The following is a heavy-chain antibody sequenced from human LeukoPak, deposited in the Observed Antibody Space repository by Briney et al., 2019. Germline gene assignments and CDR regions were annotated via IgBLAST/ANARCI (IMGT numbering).Heavy chain of an antibody. J-gene: IGHJ4*02. V-gene: IGHV3-7*04. Sequence: GGSLRLSCAASGFTFSSYWMSWVRQPPGKGLEWVANIKEDGSEKYHVDSVKGRFTISRDSAKNSLYLQMGSLRAEDTAMYYCARQRVGRSTTFDYWGQGTLVTVSS. CDR2: IKEDGSEK. CDR1: GFTFSSYW. CDR3: ARQRVGRSTTFDY. D-gene: IGHD1-1*01.